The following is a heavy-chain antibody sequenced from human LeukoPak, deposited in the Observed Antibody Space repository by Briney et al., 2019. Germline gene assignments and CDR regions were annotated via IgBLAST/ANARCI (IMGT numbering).Heavy chain of an antibody. J-gene: IGHJ3*02. CDR1: GFTVSSNY. CDR3: ARVQQGTHTDDI. V-gene: IGHV3-53*01. CDR2: IYSGGST. Sequence: GGSLRLSCAASGFTVSSNYMSWVRQAPGKGLEWVSVIYSGGSTYYADSVKGRFTISRDNSKNTLYLQMNSLRAEDTAVYYRARVQQGTHTDDIWGQGTMVTVSS. D-gene: IGHD1-1*01.